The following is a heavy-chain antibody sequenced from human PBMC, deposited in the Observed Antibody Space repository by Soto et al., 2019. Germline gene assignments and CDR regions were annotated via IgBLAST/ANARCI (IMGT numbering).Heavy chain of an antibody. CDR3: ARRSGYDSYYYYGMDV. Sequence: PGESLKISCKGSGYSFTSYWISWVRQMPGKGLEWMGRIDPSDSYTNYSPSFQGHVTISADKSVSTAYLQWSSLKASDTAMYYCARRSGYDSYYYYGMDVWGQGTTVTVSS. CDR2: IDPSDSYT. V-gene: IGHV5-10-1*01. D-gene: IGHD5-12*01. J-gene: IGHJ6*02. CDR1: GYSFTSYW.